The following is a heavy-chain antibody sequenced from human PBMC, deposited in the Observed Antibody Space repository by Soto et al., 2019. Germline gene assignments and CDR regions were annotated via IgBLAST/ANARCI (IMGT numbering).Heavy chain of an antibody. D-gene: IGHD2-21*02. V-gene: IGHV4-34*01. J-gene: IGHJ6*02. Sequence: SETLSLTCAVYGGSFSGYYWTWIRQPPGKGLEWIGEINHSGTTNLNPSLKSRLTISLDTSKKHFSLKLSSVTDADTAAYYCARADRTLVTSYSLDVWGQGTTVTVSS. CDR3: ARADRTLVTSYSLDV. CDR2: INHSGTT. CDR1: GGSFSGYY.